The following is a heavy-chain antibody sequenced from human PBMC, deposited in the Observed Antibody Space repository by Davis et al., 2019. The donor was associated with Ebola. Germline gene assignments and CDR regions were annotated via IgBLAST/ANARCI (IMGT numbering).Heavy chain of an antibody. CDR3: ARERRYCSSTSCYAPHYYYGMDV. CDR2: ISDSGSTT. V-gene: IGHV3-48*03. CDR1: GFTFNKYE. Sequence: GESLKISCAASGFTFNKYEMNWVRQAPGKGLEWISYISDSGSTTYYADSVKGRFTISRDNAKNSLYLQMNSLRAEDTAVYYCARERRYCSSTSCYAPHYYYGMDVWGQATTVTVSS. D-gene: IGHD2-2*01. J-gene: IGHJ6*02.